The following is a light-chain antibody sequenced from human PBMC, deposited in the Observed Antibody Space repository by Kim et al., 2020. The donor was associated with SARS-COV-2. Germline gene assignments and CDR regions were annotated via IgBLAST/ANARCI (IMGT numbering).Light chain of an antibody. J-gene: IGLJ2*01. Sequence: GQSITISCTGTSGDVGGYNYVSWYQPHPGKAPKLMIYDVTNRPSGVSNRFSGSKSGNTASLTISGLQAEDEADYYCSSYTSSSTLVFGGGTQLTVL. CDR2: DVT. V-gene: IGLV2-14*03. CDR1: SGDVGGYNY. CDR3: SSYTSSSTLV.